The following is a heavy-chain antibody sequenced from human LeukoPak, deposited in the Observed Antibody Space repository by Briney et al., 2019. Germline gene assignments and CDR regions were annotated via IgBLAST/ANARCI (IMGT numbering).Heavy chain of an antibody. CDR1: GVTVSNAW. CDR2: MNGDGSQI. D-gene: IGHD1-26*01. CDR3: VAWGNSGNS. J-gene: IGHJ3*01. V-gene: IGHV3-7*01. Sequence: PGGSLRLSCAASGVTVSNAWMSWVRQAPAKGLEWVAHMNGDGSQIYYMDFVKGRFTISRDNAKNSLYLQMNGLRAEDTAVYYCVAWGNSGNSWGQGTMVIVSS.